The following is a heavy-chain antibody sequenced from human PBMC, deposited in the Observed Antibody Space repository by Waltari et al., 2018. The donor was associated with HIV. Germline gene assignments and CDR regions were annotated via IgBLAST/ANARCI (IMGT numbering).Heavy chain of an antibody. V-gene: IGHV3-15*01. J-gene: IGHJ4*02. Sequence: DVQLVESGGGLVKPGGSLRLSCAVSGITFKNAWLSWVRQGPGKGPPWLGHIRSKSDGGTTDYAAPVRGRFTISTDDLNNTMSLEMKSLKVEDTGVYYCTTFEMGSTRNYWGQGTLVTVSS. CDR1: GITFKNAW. CDR3: TTFEMGSTRNY. CDR2: IRSKSDGGTT. D-gene: IGHD1-26*01.